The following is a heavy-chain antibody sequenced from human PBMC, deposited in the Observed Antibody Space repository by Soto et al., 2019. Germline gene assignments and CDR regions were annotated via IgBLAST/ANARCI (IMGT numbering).Heavy chain of an antibody. CDR2: IYYSGST. CDR3: ARAPPITISGVALDWYFDL. CDR1: CGSISSDY. J-gene: IGHJ2*01. Sequence: SETLSLTCPVSCGSISSDYWSWIRQPPGKGLEWIGYIYYSGSTNYNPSLKSRVTISVDTSKNQFSLKLSSVTAADTAVYYCARAPPITISGVALDWYFDLWGRGTLVT. V-gene: IGHV4-59*01. D-gene: IGHD3-3*01.